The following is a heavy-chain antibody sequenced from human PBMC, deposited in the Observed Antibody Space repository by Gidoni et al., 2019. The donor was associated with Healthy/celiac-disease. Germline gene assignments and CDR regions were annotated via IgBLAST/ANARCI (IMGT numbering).Heavy chain of an antibody. CDR3: ARAPRGSSIAALDY. Sequence: QLQLQESGPGLMKPSETRSLTCTVSGDSISSRSYYWGWIRQPPGKGLEWIGSLHYSVTTYYNPALKSRVSISVDTSKNQFSLNLSSVTAADTAVYYCARAPRGSSIAALDYWGQGTLVTVSS. V-gene: IGHV4-39*01. CDR1: GDSISSRSYY. D-gene: IGHD6-6*01. J-gene: IGHJ4*02. CDR2: LHYSVTT.